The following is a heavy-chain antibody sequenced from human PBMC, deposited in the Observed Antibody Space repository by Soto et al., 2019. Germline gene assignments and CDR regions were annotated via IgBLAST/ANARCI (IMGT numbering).Heavy chain of an antibody. CDR1: GFTVSSNY. CDR2: IYSGGST. D-gene: IGHD2-15*01. J-gene: IGHJ4*02. CDR3: ATAKLLLPWLFDY. V-gene: IGHV3-66*01. Sequence: EVQLVESGGGLVQPGGSLRLSCAASGFTVSSNYMSWVRQAPGNVLEWVSVIYSGGSTYFADSVKGSFLISRDDSKNTLFLQMNYLRAEDTAVYYCATAKLLLPWLFDYWGQGTLVTVSS.